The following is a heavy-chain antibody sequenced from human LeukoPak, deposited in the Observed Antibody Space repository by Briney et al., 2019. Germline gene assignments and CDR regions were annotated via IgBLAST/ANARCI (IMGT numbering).Heavy chain of an antibody. D-gene: IGHD3-3*01. V-gene: IGHV3-74*01. CDR1: GFTFSSYW. Sequence: GGSLRLSCAASGFTFSSYWMHWVRQAPGKGLVWVSRINSDGSSTSYADSVKGRFTISRDNAKNTLYLQMNSLRAEDTAVYYCARDRGLRFLEWSVPMDVWGKGTTVTVPS. J-gene: IGHJ6*03. CDR3: ARDRGLRFLEWSVPMDV. CDR2: INSDGSST.